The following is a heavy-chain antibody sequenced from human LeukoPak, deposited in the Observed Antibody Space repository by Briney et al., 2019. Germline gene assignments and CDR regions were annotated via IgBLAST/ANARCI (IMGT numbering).Heavy chain of an antibody. V-gene: IGHV3-48*04. J-gene: IGHJ4*02. D-gene: IGHD3-22*01. CDR3: ARDDPYYYDSSGYCDY. CDR1: GFTFSSYG. Sequence: GGSLRLSCATSGFTFSSYGMHWVRQVPGKGLEWVSYISSSGSTIYYADSVKGRFTISRDNAKNSLYLQMNSLRAEDTAVYYCARDDPYYYDSSGYCDYWGQGTLVTVSS. CDR2: ISSSGSTI.